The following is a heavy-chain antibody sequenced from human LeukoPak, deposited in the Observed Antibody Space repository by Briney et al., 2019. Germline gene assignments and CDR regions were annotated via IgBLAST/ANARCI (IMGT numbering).Heavy chain of an antibody. V-gene: IGHV3-23*01. D-gene: IGHD1/OR15-1a*01. CDR1: GITIRSSG. CDR2: ISASDGNT. CDR3: TKDEGWEHHY. J-gene: IGHJ4*02. Sequence: GGSLRLSCAASGITIRSSGMSWVRQAPGKGLEGGSGISASDGNTYYADSVQGRFTISRDSSENTLYLQMNSLRAGDTAIYYCTKDEGWEHHYWGQGTLVTVSS.